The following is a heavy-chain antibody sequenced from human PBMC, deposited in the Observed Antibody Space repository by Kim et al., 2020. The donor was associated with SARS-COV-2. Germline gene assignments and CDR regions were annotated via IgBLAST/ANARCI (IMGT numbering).Heavy chain of an antibody. J-gene: IGHJ5*02. CDR3: AKAISHPGTWLDP. D-gene: IGHD3-10*01. CDR2: ISHSGGTT. V-gene: IGHV3-23*01. CDR1: RFTFSNYA. Sequence: LSLTCAASRFTFSNYAMNWVRQAPGKGLEWVSAISHSGGTTYYADSVKGRFTISRDNSKNTLYLQMNSLTTEDTAVYYCAKAISHPGTWLDPWGQGTLVTVSS.